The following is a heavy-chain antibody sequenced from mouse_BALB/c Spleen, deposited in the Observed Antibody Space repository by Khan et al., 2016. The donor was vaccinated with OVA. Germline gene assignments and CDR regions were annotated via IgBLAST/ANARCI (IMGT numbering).Heavy chain of an antibody. CDR1: GFTFSTYG. J-gene: IGHJ3*01. CDR2: VSTGGSYT. CDR3: TRLAYYYDREGFAY. Sequence: DVQLVESGGDLVKPGGSLKLSCAASGFTFSTYGMSWVRQAPDKRLEWVATVSTGGSYTYYPDSVKGRFTISIDNAKNTLYLQMSGLRSEDTAMFYCTRLAYYYDREGFAYWGQGTLVTVSA. V-gene: IGHV5-6*01. D-gene: IGHD1-1*01.